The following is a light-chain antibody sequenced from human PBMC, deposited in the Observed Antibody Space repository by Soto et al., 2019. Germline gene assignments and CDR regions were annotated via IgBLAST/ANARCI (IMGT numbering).Light chain of an antibody. CDR1: QDISNH. CDR3: QHYDNLARLT. Sequence: DIQMTQSPSSLSASVGDRVTITCQASQDISNHLNWYQQKPGKAPKILIYDESNLESGVPSRFSGSGSGTDFTFTISSLQPEDVATYYCQHYDNLARLTFGGGTKVEIK. CDR2: DES. V-gene: IGKV1-33*01. J-gene: IGKJ4*01.